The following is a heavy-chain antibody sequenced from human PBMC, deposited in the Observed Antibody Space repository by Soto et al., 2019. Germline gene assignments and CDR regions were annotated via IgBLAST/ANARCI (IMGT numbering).Heavy chain of an antibody. D-gene: IGHD3-22*01. V-gene: IGHV5-10-1*01. J-gene: IGHJ4*02. CDR2: IDPSDSQT. Sequence: PGESLKISCKGSGYSFAGYWITWVRQKPGKGLECMGRIDPSDSQTYYSPSFRGHVTISVTKSITTVFLQWSSLRASDTAMYYCARQIYDSDTGPNFQYYFDSWGQGTRVTVSS. CDR1: GYSFAGYW. CDR3: ARQIYDSDTGPNFQYYFDS.